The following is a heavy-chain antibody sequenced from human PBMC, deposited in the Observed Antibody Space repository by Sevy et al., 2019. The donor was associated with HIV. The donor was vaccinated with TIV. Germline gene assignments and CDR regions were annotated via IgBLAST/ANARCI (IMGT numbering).Heavy chain of an antibody. CDR1: GFTFSDYR. V-gene: IGHV3-30*04. CDR3: ARDRGEILRSSFDY. Sequence: GGSLRLSCAASGFTFSDYRMHWVRQAPGKGLEWVAVISYDGQNNKYNADSVKGRFTISSDNSKNTGHMQMNSLRAEDTAIYNGARDRGEILRSSFDYWGQGTLVTVSS. CDR2: ISYDGQNNK. J-gene: IGHJ4*02. D-gene: IGHD3-16*01.